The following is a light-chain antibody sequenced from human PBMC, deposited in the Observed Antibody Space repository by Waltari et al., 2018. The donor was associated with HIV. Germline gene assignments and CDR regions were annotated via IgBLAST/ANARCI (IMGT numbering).Light chain of an antibody. CDR1: QSVSSNS. Sequence: EIVLTQSPGTLSLSPGGRATLSCRASQSVSSNSLAWYQHKPGQAPRLLIYGASTRATCVSDRFSGSGSGADFTLIISRMQPEDLAVYYCHQYGSSPGTFGQGTKVEIK. J-gene: IGKJ1*01. CDR3: HQYGSSPGT. CDR2: GAS. V-gene: IGKV3-20*01.